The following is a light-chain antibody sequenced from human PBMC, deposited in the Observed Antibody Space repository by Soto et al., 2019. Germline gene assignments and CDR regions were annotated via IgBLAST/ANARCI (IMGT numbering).Light chain of an antibody. V-gene: IGLV2-14*01. CDR1: SSDFGGYNY. J-gene: IGLJ1*01. CDR2: DVS. Sequence: QSALTQPASVSGSPGQSITISCTGTSSDFGGYNYVSWYQQHPVKAPKLMIYDVSNRPSGVSDRFSGSKSGNTASLTISGLQAEDEADYYCSSYTSSSTYVFGTGTQLTVL. CDR3: SSYTSSSTYV.